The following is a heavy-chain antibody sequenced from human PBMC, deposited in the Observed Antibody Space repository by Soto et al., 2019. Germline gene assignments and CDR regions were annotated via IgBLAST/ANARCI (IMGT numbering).Heavy chain of an antibody. CDR3: ASDFWSGYHYYYGMDV. J-gene: IGHJ6*02. CDR2: IWYDGSNK. Sequence: PGGSLRLSCAASGFTFSSYGMNWVPQAPGKGLEWVAVIWYDGSNKYYADSVKGRFTISRDNSKNTLYLQMNSLRAEDTAVYYCASDFWSGYHYYYGMDVWGQGTTVTVSS. V-gene: IGHV3-33*08. D-gene: IGHD3-3*01. CDR1: GFTFSSYG.